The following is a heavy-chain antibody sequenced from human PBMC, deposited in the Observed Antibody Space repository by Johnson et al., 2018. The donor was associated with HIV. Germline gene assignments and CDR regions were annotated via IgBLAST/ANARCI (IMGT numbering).Heavy chain of an antibody. V-gene: IGHV3-30*03. J-gene: IGHJ3*02. Sequence: QVQLVESGGGVVQPGRSLRLSCVASGFTFSSYGMHWVRQAPGKGLEWVAYIPFHGNQQYYGDSVKGRFTLSRDNSNNTLYLQMNSLRAEDTAVYYCARDVTAGNDAFDIWGQGTMVTVSS. CDR2: IPFHGNQQ. CDR1: GFTFSSYG. D-gene: IGHD1-1*01. CDR3: ARDVTAGNDAFDI.